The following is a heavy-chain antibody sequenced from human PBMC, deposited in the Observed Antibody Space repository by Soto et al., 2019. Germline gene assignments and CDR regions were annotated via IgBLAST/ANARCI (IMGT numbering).Heavy chain of an antibody. J-gene: IGHJ4*02. D-gene: IGHD2-15*01. Sequence: QVQLQEPGPRLLKPSETLSLTCTVSGYSIFSYYWTWIRQPAGEGLEWIGRVYTSGDNTWNPSLKCRLTMSLDPSKNQFSLTLSSVTAAYTAMYYCARVVRNCDGDGCYSYVEYWGQGTLVAVSS. CDR2: VYTSGDN. CDR1: GYSIFSYY. V-gene: IGHV4-4*07. CDR3: ARVVRNCDGDGCYSYVEY.